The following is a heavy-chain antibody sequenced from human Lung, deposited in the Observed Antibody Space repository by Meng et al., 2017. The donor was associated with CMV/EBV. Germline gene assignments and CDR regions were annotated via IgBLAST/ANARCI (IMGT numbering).Heavy chain of an antibody. Sequence: SCAASGFTFSTYTINWVRQAPGKGLEWVSCISSSSSYIYYADSVKGRFTISRDNAKNSVYLQMDSLRADDTAVYYCARARVFYAMDVWGQGTTVNGAS. J-gene: IGHJ6*02. CDR1: GFTFSTYT. CDR2: ISSSSSYI. V-gene: IGHV3-21*01. CDR3: ARARVFYAMDV.